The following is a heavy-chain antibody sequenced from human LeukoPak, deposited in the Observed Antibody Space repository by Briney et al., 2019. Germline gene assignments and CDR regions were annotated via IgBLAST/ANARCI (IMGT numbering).Heavy chain of an antibody. D-gene: IGHD4-17*01. Sequence: GGSLRLSCAASGFTFSSYAMSWVRQAPGKGLEWVSAISGSGGSTYYADSVKGRFTIPRDNSKNTLYLQMNSLRAEDTAVYYCAKDWYGDYAGPFDPWGQGTLVTVSS. V-gene: IGHV3-23*01. CDR2: ISGSGGST. J-gene: IGHJ5*02. CDR3: AKDWYGDYAGPFDP. CDR1: GFTFSSYA.